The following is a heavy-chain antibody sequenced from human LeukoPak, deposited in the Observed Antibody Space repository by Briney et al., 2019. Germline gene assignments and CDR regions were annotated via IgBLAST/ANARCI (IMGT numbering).Heavy chain of an antibody. V-gene: IGHV1-18*01. Sequence: LGASVKVSCKASGYTFTSYGISWVRQAPGQGLEWMGWISAYNGNTNYAQNLQGRVTMTTDTSTSTAYMELTSLRSDDTAVFYCARENYCTNGVCYNGNPDYWGQGTLVTVSS. D-gene: IGHD2-8*01. CDR2: ISAYNGNT. CDR1: GYTFTSYG. CDR3: ARENYCTNGVCYNGNPDY. J-gene: IGHJ4*02.